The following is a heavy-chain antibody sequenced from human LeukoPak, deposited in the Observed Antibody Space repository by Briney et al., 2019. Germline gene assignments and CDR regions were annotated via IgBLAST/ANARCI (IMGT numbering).Heavy chain of an antibody. CDR2: ISGSGGST. Sequence: PGGSLRLSWAASGLSFSRYAMGWVRQAPGKGQEWVSAISGSGGSTYYADSVKGRFTISRDNSKNTLYLQMNSLRAEDTAVYYCAKVPGRYFDWSGNAFGIWGQGTMVTVSS. J-gene: IGHJ3*02. CDR3: AKVPGRYFDWSGNAFGI. CDR1: GLSFSRYA. V-gene: IGHV3-23*01. D-gene: IGHD3-9*01.